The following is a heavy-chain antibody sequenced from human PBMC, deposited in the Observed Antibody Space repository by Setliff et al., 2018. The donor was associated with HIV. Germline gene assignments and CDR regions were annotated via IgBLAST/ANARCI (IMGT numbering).Heavy chain of an antibody. CDR3: ARGVRDNSGWSSYYFDY. D-gene: IGHD6-19*01. Sequence: PSETLSLTCAVYGGSFSGYHWSWIRQPPGKGLEWIGEINYSGSTNYNPSLKSRVTISVDTSKTQFSLKLSSVTAAYTAVYYCARGVRDNSGWSSYYFDYWGQGTLVTVSS. CDR2: INYSGST. CDR1: GGSFSGYH. J-gene: IGHJ4*02. V-gene: IGHV4-34*01.